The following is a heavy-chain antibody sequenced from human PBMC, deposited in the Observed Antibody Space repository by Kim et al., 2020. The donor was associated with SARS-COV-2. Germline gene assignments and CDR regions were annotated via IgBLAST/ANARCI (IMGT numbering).Heavy chain of an antibody. J-gene: IGHJ4*02. D-gene: IGHD5-18*01. CDR2: K. V-gene: IGHV3-7*04. Sequence: KCYVDSVKGRFNISRDNAKKSLYLQMNSLRAEDTAVYDCAVEGYSYGFDYWGQGTLVTVSS. CDR3: AVEGYSYGFDY.